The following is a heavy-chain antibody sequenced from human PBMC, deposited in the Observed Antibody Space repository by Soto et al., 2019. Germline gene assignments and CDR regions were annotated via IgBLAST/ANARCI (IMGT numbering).Heavy chain of an antibody. D-gene: IGHD5-12*01. CDR1: GGTFSSYT. CDR3: ARDGRWIVATHEPYYFDY. J-gene: IGHJ4*02. Sequence: GASVKVSCKASGGTFSSYTISWVRQAPGQGLEWMGRIIPILGIANYAQKFQGRVTITADKSTSTAYMELSSLRSEDTAVYYCARDGRWIVATHEPYYFDYWGQGTLVTVSS. V-gene: IGHV1-69*04. CDR2: IIPILGIA.